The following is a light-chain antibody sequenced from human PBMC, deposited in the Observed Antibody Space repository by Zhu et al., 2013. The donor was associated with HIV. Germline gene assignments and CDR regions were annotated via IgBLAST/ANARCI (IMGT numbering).Light chain of an antibody. CDR3: ASRDVNLNVV. CDR1: PSDIGNNF. Sequence: QSVLTQPPSVSATPGQKATIFCSGSPSDIGNNFISWFQQLPQAAPRLVIYDNNKRPSGIPDRFSASKSGTSATLAITGLQTGDEAYYYCASRDVNLNVVFGGGTKLTVL. J-gene: IGLJ3*02. V-gene: IGLV1-51*01. CDR2: DNN.